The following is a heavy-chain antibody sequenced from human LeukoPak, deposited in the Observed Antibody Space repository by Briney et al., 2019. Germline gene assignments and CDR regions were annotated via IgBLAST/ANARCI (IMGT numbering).Heavy chain of an antibody. CDR1: GGSISSYY. CDR2: IYTSGST. J-gene: IGHJ5*02. V-gene: IGHV4-4*07. CDR3: ARDQASPIVQLERRHWFDH. D-gene: IGHD1-1*01. Sequence: SETLSLTCTVSGGSISSYYWSWIRQPAGKGLEWIGRIYTSGSTNYNPSLKSRVTMSVDTSKNQFSLKLSSVTAADTAVYYCARDQASPIVQLERRHWFDHWGQGTLVTVSS.